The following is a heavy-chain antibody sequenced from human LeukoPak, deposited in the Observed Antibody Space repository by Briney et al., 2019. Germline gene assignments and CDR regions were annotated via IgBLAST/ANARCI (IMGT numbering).Heavy chain of an antibody. J-gene: IGHJ5*02. CDR1: GFSISSGYY. CDR3: ARGYSSSWYYNWFDP. CDR2: VYHDGRT. Sequence: SETLSLTCTVSGFSISSGYYWAWLRQSPGKGLEWIGNVYHDGRTYYNPSLKSRVTISVDTSTNQFSLKLSSVTATDTALYYCARGYSSSWYYNWFDPWGQGTLVTVSS. V-gene: IGHV4-38-2*02. D-gene: IGHD6-13*01.